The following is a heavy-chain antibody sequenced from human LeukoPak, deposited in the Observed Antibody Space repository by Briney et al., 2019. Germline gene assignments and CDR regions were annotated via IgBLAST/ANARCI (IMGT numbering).Heavy chain of an antibody. CDR2: ISSNGGST. CDR3: ARALAYCGGDCYSGLDY. D-gene: IGHD2-21*02. J-gene: IGHJ4*02. V-gene: IGHV3-64*01. CDR1: GFTFSSYA. Sequence: GGSLRLPCAASGFTFSSYAMHWVRQAPGKGLEYVSAISSNGGSTYYANSVKGRFTISRDNSKNTLYLQMGSLRAEDMAVYYCARALAYCGGDCYSGLDYWGQGTLVTVSS.